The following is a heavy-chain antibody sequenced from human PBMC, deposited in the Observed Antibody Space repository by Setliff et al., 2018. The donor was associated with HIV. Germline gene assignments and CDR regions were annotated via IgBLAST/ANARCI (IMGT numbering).Heavy chain of an antibody. CDR1: GDSISTSTYY. CDR2: IAYSGST. V-gene: IGHV4-39*01. J-gene: IGHJ4*02. Sequence: SETLSLTCNVSGDSISTSTYYWGWVRQSSGKGLEWIGSIAYSGSTTYSPSLRSRVTISVDTSKNQFSLKLSSVTAADTAVYYCARHFTWPREGGVFGYWGQGTLVTVSS. CDR3: ARHFTWPREGGVFGY. D-gene: IGHD3-16*01.